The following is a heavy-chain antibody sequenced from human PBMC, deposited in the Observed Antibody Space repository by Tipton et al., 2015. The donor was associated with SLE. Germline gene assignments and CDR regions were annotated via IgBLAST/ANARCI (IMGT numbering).Heavy chain of an antibody. V-gene: IGHV4-34*01. D-gene: IGHD3-22*01. CDR2: INHSGST. CDR3: AREGYYDNSGYYPLFDS. CDR1: GGSFSGYY. J-gene: IGHJ4*01. Sequence: TLSLTCAVYGGSFSGYYWSWIRQPPGKGLERIGEINHSGSTNYNPSLKSRVTISVDTSKNQFSLKLSSVTAADTAVYYCAREGYYDNSGYYPLFDSWGQGILVTVSS.